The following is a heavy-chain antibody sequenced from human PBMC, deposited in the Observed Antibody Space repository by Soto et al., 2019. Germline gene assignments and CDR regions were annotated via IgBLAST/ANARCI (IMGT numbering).Heavy chain of an antibody. V-gene: IGHV5-51*01. CDR2: IYPGDSDT. Sequence: PGESLKISCKGSGYSFTSYWIGSVRQMPGKGLEWMGIIYPGDSDTRYSPSFQGQVTISADKSISTAYLQWSSLKASDTAMYYCARGVSWFGELLPYFDYWGQGTLVTVSS. CDR1: GYSFTSYW. J-gene: IGHJ4*02. D-gene: IGHD3-10*01. CDR3: ARGVSWFGELLPYFDY.